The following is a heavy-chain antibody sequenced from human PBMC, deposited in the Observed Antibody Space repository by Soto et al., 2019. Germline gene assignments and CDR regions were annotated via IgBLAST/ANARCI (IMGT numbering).Heavy chain of an antibody. D-gene: IGHD3-10*01. V-gene: IGHV4-4*02. CDR3: ARSPPSSYYGGSGTFDY. J-gene: IGHJ4*02. CDR2: AYHSGST. CDR1: GGFTSTNNW. Sequence: QLQLQESGPGLVRPSGTLSLTCAVSGGFTSTNNWWSWVRQPPGKGLEWIGDAYHSGSTEYNPSLKGRGRKSGGKAKNQISLKLTSATAADTAVYYCARSPPSSYYGGSGTFDYWGQGTLVTVSS.